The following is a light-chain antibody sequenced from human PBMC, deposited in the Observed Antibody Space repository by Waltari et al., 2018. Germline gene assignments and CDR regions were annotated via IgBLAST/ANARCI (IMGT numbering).Light chain of an antibody. V-gene: IGKV4-1*01. CDR3: EQYYSTPDS. CDR2: CAS. CDR1: SVLYSTDNNNY. Sequence: SVLYSTDNNNYLAWYPQKTGQPPHLLISCASLREPAVPRRFSGSVSETHITLTIRSLQAEDVSGYYCEQYYSTPDSFGQGTKLEI. J-gene: IGKJ2*03.